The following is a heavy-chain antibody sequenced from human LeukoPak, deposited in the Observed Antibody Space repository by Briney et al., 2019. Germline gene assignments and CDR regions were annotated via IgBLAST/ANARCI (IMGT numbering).Heavy chain of an antibody. J-gene: IGHJ6*03. D-gene: IGHD3-3*01. CDR2: IIPIFGTA. V-gene: IGHV1-69*06. CDR3: ARHSGAYEFWSGFFRMDV. Sequence: SVTVSCKASGGTFSSYAISWVRQAPGQGLEWMGRIIPIFGTANYAQKFQGRVTIIADNSTSTDYMELRSLRPEDTAVYYRARHSGAYEFWSGFFRMDVWGKGTTVTVSS. CDR1: GGTFSSYA.